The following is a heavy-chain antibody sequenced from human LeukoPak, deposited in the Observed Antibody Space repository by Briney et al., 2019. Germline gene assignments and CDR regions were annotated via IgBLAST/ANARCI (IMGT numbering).Heavy chain of an antibody. CDR1: GGTFSSYA. CDR3: ARSPYDFWSGYYNNRFDP. J-gene: IGHJ5*02. Sequence: ASVKVSCKASGGTFSSYAISWVRQAPGQGLEWMGGIFPIFGTANYAQKFQGRVTITADESTSTAYMELSSLRSEDTAVYYCARSPYDFWSGYYNNRFDPWGQGTLVTVSS. D-gene: IGHD3-3*01. CDR2: IFPIFGTA. V-gene: IGHV1-69*13.